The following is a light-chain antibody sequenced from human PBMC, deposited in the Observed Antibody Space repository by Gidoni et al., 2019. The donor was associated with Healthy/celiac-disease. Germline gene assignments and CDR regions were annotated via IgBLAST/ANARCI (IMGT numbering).Light chain of an antibody. J-gene: IGLJ3*02. Sequence: QSVLPQPPSASGPPGQRVTIACSGSSSNIGSNTVNWYQQLPGTAPKLHIYSNNQRPSGVPDRFSGSKSGTSASLAISGLQSEDEADYYCAAWDDSLNGWVFGGGTKLTVL. CDR2: SNN. CDR3: AAWDDSLNGWV. CDR1: SSNIGSNT. V-gene: IGLV1-44*01.